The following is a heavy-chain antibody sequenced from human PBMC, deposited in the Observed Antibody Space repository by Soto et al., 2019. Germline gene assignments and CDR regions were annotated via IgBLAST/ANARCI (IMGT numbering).Heavy chain of an antibody. Sequence: GGSLRLSCAASGFTFSSYSMNWVRQAPGKGLEWVSSISSSSSYIYYADSVKGRFTISRDNAKNSLYLQMNSLRAEDTAVYYCARTYYDFWAPLDGAYYYMDVWGKGTTVTVSS. CDR3: ARTYYDFWAPLDGAYYYMDV. V-gene: IGHV3-21*01. J-gene: IGHJ6*03. CDR2: ISSSSSYI. CDR1: GFTFSSYS. D-gene: IGHD3-3*01.